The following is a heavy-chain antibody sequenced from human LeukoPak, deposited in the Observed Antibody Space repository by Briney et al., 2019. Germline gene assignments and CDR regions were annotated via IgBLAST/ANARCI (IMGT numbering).Heavy chain of an antibody. D-gene: IGHD2-15*01. CDR1: GYSFSSYW. V-gene: IGHV5-51*01. CDR3: ARHGCSGGSRYIYSGMDV. CDR2: IYPGDSDI. J-gene: IGHJ6*02. Sequence: GESLKISCKGSGYSFSSYWIGWVRQMPGKGLEWMGIIYPGDSDIRYSPSFQGQVTISADKSISTVYLQWSSLRASDTAMYYCARHGCSGGSRYIYSGMDVWGQGTTVTVSS.